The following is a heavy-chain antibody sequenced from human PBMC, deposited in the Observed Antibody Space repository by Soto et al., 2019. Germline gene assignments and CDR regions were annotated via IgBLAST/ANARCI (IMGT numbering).Heavy chain of an antibody. J-gene: IGHJ6*02. V-gene: IGHV6-1*01. CDR1: GDSVSSNSAA. CDR3: ARARTVPGTYYYYGMDV. CDR2: TYYRSKWYN. Sequence: SQTLSLTCAISGDSVSSNSAAWNWIRQSPSRGLEWLGRTYYRSKWYNDYAVSVKSRITINPDTSKNQFSLQLISVTPEDTAVYYCARARTVPGTYYYYGMDVWGQGTTVTVSS. D-gene: IGHD6-19*01.